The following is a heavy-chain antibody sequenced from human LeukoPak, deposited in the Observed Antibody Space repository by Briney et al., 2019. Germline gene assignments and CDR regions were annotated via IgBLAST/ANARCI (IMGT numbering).Heavy chain of an antibody. D-gene: IGHD1-1*01. CDR2: IYYSGGT. CDR3: ARAVQLERPPPLIGYYYMDV. V-gene: IGHV4-59*01. J-gene: IGHJ6*03. CDR1: GGSISSYY. Sequence: SETLSLTCTVSGGSISSYYWSWIRQPPGKGLEWIGYIYYSGGTNYNPSLKSRVTISLDTPKNQFSLKLSSVTAADTAVYYCARAVQLERPPPLIGYYYMDVWGKGTTVTISS.